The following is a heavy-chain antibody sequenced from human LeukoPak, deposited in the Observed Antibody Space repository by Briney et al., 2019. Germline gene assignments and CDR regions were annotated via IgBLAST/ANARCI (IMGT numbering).Heavy chain of an antibody. D-gene: IGHD3-9*01. CDR3: ARGTTGYFGTDY. CDR2: IDTNTGNP. V-gene: IGHV7-4-1*02. J-gene: IGHJ4*02. CDR1: GYTFTKHP. Sequence: ASVKVSCKASGYTFTKHPMNWVRQAPGQGPERMGWIDTNTGNPTYAQGFSGRFVFSLDTSVSTAYLLIISLEAEDSAGYYCARGTTGYFGTDYWGQGTLVTVSS.